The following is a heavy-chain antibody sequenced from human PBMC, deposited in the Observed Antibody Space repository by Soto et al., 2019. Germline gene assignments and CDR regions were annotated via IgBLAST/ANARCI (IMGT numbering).Heavy chain of an antibody. CDR3: ARGPAVTLPWDFIDS. Sequence: QEQLQQWGAGLLKPSETLSLTCVVYGGSFSGYYWSWIRQPPGKGLGWIGEINHSGNTNYNPSLKSRITISIDTSKSQFSLKLNSVTAADTAVYYCARGPAVTLPWDFIDSWGQGTLVAVSS. J-gene: IGHJ4*02. CDR2: INHSGNT. CDR1: GGSFSGYY. V-gene: IGHV4-34*01. D-gene: IGHD4-17*01.